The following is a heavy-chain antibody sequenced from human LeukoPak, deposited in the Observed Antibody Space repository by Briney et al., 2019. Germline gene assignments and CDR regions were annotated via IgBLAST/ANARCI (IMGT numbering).Heavy chain of an antibody. Sequence: GGSLRLSCTASGFTLSSYEMSWIRQAPGKGLEWVSSIDYSGGSTYYADSVKGRFTISRDNSKNTLYLQMNSLRVEDTAVYYCARSGRFYDSSGYREFDYWGQGTLVTVSS. V-gene: IGHV3-23*01. CDR1: GFTLSSYE. CDR2: IDYSGGST. CDR3: ARSGRFYDSSGYREFDY. J-gene: IGHJ4*02. D-gene: IGHD3-22*01.